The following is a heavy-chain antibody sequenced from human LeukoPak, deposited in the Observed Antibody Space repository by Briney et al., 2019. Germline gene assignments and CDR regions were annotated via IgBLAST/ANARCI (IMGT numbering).Heavy chain of an antibody. CDR1: GFTFDDYA. J-gene: IGHJ4*02. CDR3: ARGPNSNWSGLDF. CDR2: ISWSSGSI. Sequence: GGSLGLSCAASGFTFDDYAMHWVRQAPGKGLEWVSGISWSSGSIGYADSVKGRFTISRDNAKNSLYLQMNSLRAEDTAVYYCARGPNSNWSGLDFWGQGTLLTVSS. V-gene: IGHV3-9*01. D-gene: IGHD6-6*01.